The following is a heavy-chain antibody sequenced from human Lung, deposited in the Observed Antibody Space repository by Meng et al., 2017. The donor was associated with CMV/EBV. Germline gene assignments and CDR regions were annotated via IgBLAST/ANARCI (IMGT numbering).Heavy chain of an antibody. J-gene: IGHJ5*02. Sequence: SETXSLTCTVSGGSISSYFWSWIRQPPGKGLEWIGYIYYSGSTNYNPSLNSRVTISVDTSKNQFSLKLSSVTAADTAVYYCARDLTREVAWGFDPWGQGTXVTVSS. D-gene: IGHD7-27*01. V-gene: IGHV4-59*01. CDR1: GGSISSYF. CDR3: ARDLTREVAWGFDP. CDR2: IYYSGST.